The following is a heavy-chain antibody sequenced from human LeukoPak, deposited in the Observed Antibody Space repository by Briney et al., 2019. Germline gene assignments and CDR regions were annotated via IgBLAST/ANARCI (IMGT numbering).Heavy chain of an antibody. D-gene: IGHD1-1*01. CDR2: IAHDGTT. J-gene: IGHJ3*02. CDR3: ARVYGDQQLDPLRAFDI. CDR1: GGSIDITNY. Sequence: SETLSLTCGVSGGSIDITNYWSWVRQAPGKGLEWIGEIAHDGTTNYNPSLRSRVAMSFDRANNQFSLKLSSVTAADTAVYYCARVYGDQQLDPLRAFDIWGQGTMVTVSS. V-gene: IGHV4-4*02.